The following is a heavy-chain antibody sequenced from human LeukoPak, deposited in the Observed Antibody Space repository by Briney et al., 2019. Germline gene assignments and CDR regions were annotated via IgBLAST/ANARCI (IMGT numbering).Heavy chain of an antibody. CDR2: IIPILGLA. Sequence: ASVKVSCKASGGTXSRYAISWVRQAPGQGLDWMGRIIPILGLANYAQKFQGRVTITADKSTSTAYMELSSLRSEDTAVYYCARGDYPYFFDYWGQGTLVTVSS. J-gene: IGHJ4*02. CDR3: ARGDYPYFFDY. CDR1: GGTXSRYA. V-gene: IGHV1-69*04. D-gene: IGHD4-17*01.